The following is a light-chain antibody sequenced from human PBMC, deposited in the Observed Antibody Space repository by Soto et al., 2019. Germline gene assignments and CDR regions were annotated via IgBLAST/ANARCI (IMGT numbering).Light chain of an antibody. CDR3: QQVESYPST. CDR2: AAS. V-gene: IGKV1-39*01. J-gene: IGKJ4*01. CDR1: QSISSY. Sequence: DIQTTQSPSSLSASVGDRVTITCRASQSISSYLNWYQQKPGKAPKLLIYAASSLQSGVPSRFSGSGFGTDFTLTITSLQPEDFATYYCQQVESYPSTFGGGTKVDIK.